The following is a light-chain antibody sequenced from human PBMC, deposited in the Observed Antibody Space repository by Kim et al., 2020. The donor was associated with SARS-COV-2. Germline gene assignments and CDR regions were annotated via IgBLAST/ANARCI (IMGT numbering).Light chain of an antibody. J-gene: IGKJ1*01. Sequence: DIQMTQSPSSLAASVGDRVTITCRASQNIDIYLSWYQQKPGKAPKLLIYASSSLQSWVPSRFSGRETGTEYTLTISNLQPEDSATYYCQQSYSTPSFGQGTKV. CDR2: ASS. CDR3: QQSYSTPS. CDR1: QNIDIY. V-gene: IGKV1-39*01.